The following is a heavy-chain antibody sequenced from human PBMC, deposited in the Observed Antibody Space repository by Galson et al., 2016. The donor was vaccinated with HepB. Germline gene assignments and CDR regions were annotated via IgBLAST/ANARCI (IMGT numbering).Heavy chain of an antibody. D-gene: IGHD3-10*01. CDR3: ARDRLGRYYGSGSYSVWFDP. CDR2: INPSGGST. Sequence: SVKVSCKASGYTFTSYYMHWVRQALGQGLEWMGIINPSGGSTSYAQKFQGRVTMTRDTSTSTVYMELSSLRSEDTAVYYCARDRLGRYYGSGSYSVWFDPWGQGTLVTVSS. CDR1: GYTFTSYY. J-gene: IGHJ5*02. V-gene: IGHV1-46*03.